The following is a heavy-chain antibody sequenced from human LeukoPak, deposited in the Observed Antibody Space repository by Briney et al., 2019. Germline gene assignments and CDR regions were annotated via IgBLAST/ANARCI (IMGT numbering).Heavy chain of an antibody. Sequence: PSETLSLTCSVSGGSISSYYWNWIRQPAGKGLEWIGRIYTSGSTNYNPSLKSRVTMSVDTSKNRFSLKVTSVTAADTALYYCARSDLRPDSYYFDYWGQGTLVTVSS. CDR3: ARSDLRPDSYYFDY. CDR1: GGSISSYY. V-gene: IGHV4-4*07. D-gene: IGHD1-14*01. J-gene: IGHJ4*02. CDR2: IYTSGST.